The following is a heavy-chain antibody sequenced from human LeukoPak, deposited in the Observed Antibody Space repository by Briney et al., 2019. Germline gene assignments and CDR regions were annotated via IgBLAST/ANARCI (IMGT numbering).Heavy chain of an antibody. J-gene: IGHJ4*02. Sequence: GGSLRLSCAASGFTFSSYAMHWVRQAPGKGLEWVSAISSSGGSTYYADSVKGRFTISRDNSKNTLYLQMNSLRAEDTAVYYCAKGNGHIVVVTAISWGQGTLVTVSS. CDR1: GFTFSSYA. V-gene: IGHV3-23*01. CDR2: ISSSGGST. D-gene: IGHD2-21*02. CDR3: AKGNGHIVVVTAIS.